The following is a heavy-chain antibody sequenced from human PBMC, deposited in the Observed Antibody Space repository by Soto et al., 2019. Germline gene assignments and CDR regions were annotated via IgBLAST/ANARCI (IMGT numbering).Heavy chain of an antibody. J-gene: IGHJ4*02. CDR2: ISSNGGST. Sequence: EVQLVDSGGGMFQPWGSLKLSCAASGFTFSSYAMHWVRQAPGKGLEYVSDISSNGGSTYYANSVKGRFTISRDNSKNTLYLQMGSLRAEDMAVYYCARRGYSGYEIDYWGQEALVSVS. V-gene: IGHV3-64*01. CDR1: GFTFSSYA. CDR3: ARRGYSGYEIDY. D-gene: IGHD5-12*01.